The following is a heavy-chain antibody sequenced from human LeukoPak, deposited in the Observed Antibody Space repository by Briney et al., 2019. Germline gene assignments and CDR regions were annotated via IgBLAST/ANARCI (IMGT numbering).Heavy chain of an antibody. CDR2: ISSSSSYI. CDR3: ARTTYYYDSSGYSQLDAFDI. J-gene: IGHJ3*02. D-gene: IGHD3-22*01. Sequence: GGSLRLSCAASGFTFSSYSMNWVRQAPGKGLEWVSSISSSSSYIYYADSVKGRFTISRDNAKNSLYLQMNSLRAEDTAVYYCARTTYYYDSSGYSQLDAFDIWGQGTMVTVSS. CDR1: GFTFSSYS. V-gene: IGHV3-21*01.